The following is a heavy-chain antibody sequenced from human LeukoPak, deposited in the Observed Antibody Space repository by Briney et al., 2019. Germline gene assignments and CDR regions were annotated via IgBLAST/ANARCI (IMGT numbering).Heavy chain of an antibody. D-gene: IGHD1-1*01. CDR1: GFTFSSYA. CDR3: ARTPETTSYYYFDY. CDR2: ISYDGSNK. Sequence: GGSLRLSCAASGFTFSSYAMHWVRQAPGEGLEWVAVISYDGSNKYYADSVKGRFTISRDNSKNTLYLQMNSLRAEDTAVYYCARTPETTSYYYFDYWGQGTLVTVSS. V-gene: IGHV3-30-3*01. J-gene: IGHJ4*02.